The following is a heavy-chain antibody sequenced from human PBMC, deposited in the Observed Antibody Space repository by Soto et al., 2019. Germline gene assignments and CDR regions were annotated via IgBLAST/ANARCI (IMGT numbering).Heavy chain of an antibody. V-gene: IGHV3-48*04. CDR3: ARDDAPTAPSTFDY. Sequence: PGGSLRLSCVASGFTFSSYSMVWVRQAPGKGLEWLSYIFVSSTIINYADSVKGRFTVSRDNARNSLFLLMNSLRAEDTAVYYCARDDAPTAPSTFDYWGQGALVTVSS. D-gene: IGHD2-21*02. CDR1: GFTFSSYS. J-gene: IGHJ4*02. CDR2: IFVSSTII.